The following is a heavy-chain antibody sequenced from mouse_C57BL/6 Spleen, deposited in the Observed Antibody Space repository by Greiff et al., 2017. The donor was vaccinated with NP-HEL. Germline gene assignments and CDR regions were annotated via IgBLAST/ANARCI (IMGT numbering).Heavy chain of an antibody. Sequence: EVQLVESEAGLVQPGSSMKLSCTASGFTFSDYYMAWVRQVPEKGLEWVANINFDGSCTYYLDSLKSRFIISRDNAKNILYLQMSSLKSEDTATYYCARDDGYYVRFAYRGQGTLVTVSA. J-gene: IGHJ3*01. V-gene: IGHV5-16*01. CDR3: ARDDGYYVRFAY. CDR1: GFTFSDYY. CDR2: INFDGSCT. D-gene: IGHD2-3*01.